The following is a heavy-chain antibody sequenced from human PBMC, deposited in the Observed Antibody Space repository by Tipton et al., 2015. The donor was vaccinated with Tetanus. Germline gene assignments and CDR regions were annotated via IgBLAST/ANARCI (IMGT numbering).Heavy chain of an antibody. J-gene: IGHJ4*02. CDR2: ISGSGGTT. V-gene: IGHV3-23*01. Sequence: SLRLSCSASGFPSTISFSRYAMTWVRQAPGKGLEWVSLISGSGGTTYFADSVQGRFNISRDNSKNTLYLHMNSLRAEDTAVYYCLPYSSSPGDYWGQGTLVTVSS. CDR3: LPYSSSPGDY. D-gene: IGHD6-6*01. CDR1: GFPSTISFSRYA.